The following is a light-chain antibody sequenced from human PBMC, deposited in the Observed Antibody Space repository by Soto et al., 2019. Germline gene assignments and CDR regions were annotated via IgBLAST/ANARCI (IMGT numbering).Light chain of an antibody. CDR2: YNS. CDR1: NIGSNS. J-gene: IGLJ2*01. CDR3: QVWDISSVHPVV. V-gene: IGLV3-21*04. Sequence: SSELTQPPSVSVAPGKTARITCGGNNIGSNSVHWYQQKPRQAPVLVIYYNSDRPSGIPARISGSNSGNTATLTISGVEAGDEADYYCQVWDISSVHPVVFGGGTKLTVL.